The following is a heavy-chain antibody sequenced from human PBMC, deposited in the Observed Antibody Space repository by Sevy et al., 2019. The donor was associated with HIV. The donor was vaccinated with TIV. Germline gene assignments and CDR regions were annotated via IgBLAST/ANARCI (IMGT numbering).Heavy chain of an antibody. CDR2: IYGDSST. CDR3: ASNSNFWGGYSPFNGMDV. V-gene: IGHV3-53*01. J-gene: IGHJ6*02. Sequence: GGSLRLSCAASGFTVSTNYMTWIRQAPGKGLEWVSFIYGDSSTYYADSAKGRFTVSRDNSKNTLYLQMNTLRAEDTAVYYCASNSNFWGGYSPFNGMDVWGQGTTVTVSS. D-gene: IGHD3-3*01. CDR1: GFTVSTNY.